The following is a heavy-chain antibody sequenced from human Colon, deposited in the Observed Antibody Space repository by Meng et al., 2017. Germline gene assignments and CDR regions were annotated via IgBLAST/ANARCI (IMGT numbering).Heavy chain of an antibody. CDR1: GYTFTGYY. Sequence: VHRVQSGAEVKKPGASVKVSCKTSGYTFTGYYIHWVRQAPGQGLEWMGWVKPNGGDTNYDRKFQGRVTMTRDTSTSTAYMELHSLRSDDTAVYYCAREYYRMVDFWGPGTLVTVSS. CDR3: AREYYRMVDF. CDR2: VKPNGGDT. V-gene: IGHV1-2*02. D-gene: IGHD3-10*01. J-gene: IGHJ4*02.